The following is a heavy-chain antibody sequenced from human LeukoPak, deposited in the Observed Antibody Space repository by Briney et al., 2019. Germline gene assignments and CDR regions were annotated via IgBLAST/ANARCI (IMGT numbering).Heavy chain of an antibody. CDR3: ARGSLWKTTVTTGY. CDR2: IKDDGSAN. J-gene: IGHJ4*02. CDR1: GFTFSSYW. Sequence: GRSLRLSCAASGFTFSSYWMSWVRQAPGRGLESGANIKDDGSANYYVDSVKGRFTISRDNAKNSLFLQMNSLRAEDTAVYYCARGSLWKTTVTTGYWGQGTLVTVSS. V-gene: IGHV3-7*01. D-gene: IGHD4-17*01.